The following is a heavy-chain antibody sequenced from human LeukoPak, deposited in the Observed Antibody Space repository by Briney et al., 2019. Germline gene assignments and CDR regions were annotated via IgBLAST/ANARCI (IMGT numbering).Heavy chain of an antibody. CDR3: ARGRWAELRGIDY. J-gene: IGHJ4*02. D-gene: IGHD1-26*01. V-gene: IGHV4-59*08. Sequence: SETLSLTCAVSGGSISSYYWSWIRQPPGKGLEWIGYIYYSGSTNYNPSLKSRVTISVDTSKNQFSLKLSSVTAADTAVYYCARGRWAELRGIDYWGQGTLVTVSS. CDR1: GGSISSYY. CDR2: IYYSGST.